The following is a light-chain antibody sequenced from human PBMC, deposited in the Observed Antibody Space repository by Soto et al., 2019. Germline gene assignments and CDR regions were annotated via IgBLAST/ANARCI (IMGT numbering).Light chain of an antibody. J-gene: IGLJ1*01. Sequence: QSALTQPASVSGSPGQSITISCTGTSSDVGGYNYVSWYQQHPGKAPKLMIYDVGNRPSGVSDRFSGSKSGNTASLTISGLQAEDEADYYCSSHTSSSTQVFGTGTKLTVL. CDR3: SSHTSSSTQV. CDR1: SSDVGGYNY. V-gene: IGLV2-14*01. CDR2: DVG.